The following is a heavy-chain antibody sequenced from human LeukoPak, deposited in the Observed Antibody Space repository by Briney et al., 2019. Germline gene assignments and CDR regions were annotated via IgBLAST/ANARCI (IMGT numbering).Heavy chain of an antibody. D-gene: IGHD3-22*01. CDR2: ISGSGGST. Sequence: GGSLRLSCAASGFTFSSYAMSWVRQAPGKGLEWVSGISGSGGSTYYVDSVKGRFTISRDKSKNTLYLQMNSQRAEDTAVYYCAKVTDYYDSNGYYDYWGQGTLVTVSS. J-gene: IGHJ4*02. CDR1: GFTFSSYA. V-gene: IGHV3-23*01. CDR3: AKVTDYYDSNGYYDY.